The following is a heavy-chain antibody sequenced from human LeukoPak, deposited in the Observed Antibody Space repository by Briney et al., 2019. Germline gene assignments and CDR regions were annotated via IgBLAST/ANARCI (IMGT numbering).Heavy chain of an antibody. CDR2: ISYDGSNK. J-gene: IGHJ4*02. CDR3: AKEATYYYDSSGYYYIDYFDY. Sequence: GRSLRLSCAASGFTFSSYGMHWVRQAPGKGLEWVAVISYDGSNKYYADSVKGRFTISRDNSKYTLYLQMNSLRAEDTAVYYCAKEATYYYDSSGYYYIDYFDYWGQGTLVTVSS. D-gene: IGHD3-22*01. V-gene: IGHV3-30*18. CDR1: GFTFSSYG.